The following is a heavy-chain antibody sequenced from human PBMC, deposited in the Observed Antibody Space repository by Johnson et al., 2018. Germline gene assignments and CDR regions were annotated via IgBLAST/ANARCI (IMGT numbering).Heavy chain of an antibody. V-gene: IGHV3-30*18. Sequence: QVQLVESGGGVVQPGRSLRLSCAASGFTFSSYGMHWVRQAPGKGLEWVAVISYDGSNKYYADSVKGRFTISRDNSKNTLYLQMNSLRAEDTAVYYCAKEAETTGRYYCYYGMDVWGQGTTVT. D-gene: IGHD1-1*01. CDR1: GFTFSSYG. J-gene: IGHJ6*02. CDR2: ISYDGSNK. CDR3: AKEAETTGRYYCYYGMDV.